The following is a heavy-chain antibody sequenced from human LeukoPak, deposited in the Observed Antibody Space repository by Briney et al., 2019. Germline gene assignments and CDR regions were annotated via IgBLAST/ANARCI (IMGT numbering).Heavy chain of an antibody. D-gene: IGHD6-6*01. J-gene: IGHJ6*03. V-gene: IGHV3-11*01. Sequence: GGSLRLSCAASGFTFSDYYMSWIRQAPGKGLEWVSYISSSGSTIYYADSVKGRFTISRDNAKNSLYLQMNSLRAEDTAVYYCARYSSSLYYYYYMDPWGKGTTVTVSS. CDR1: GFTFSDYY. CDR3: ARYSSSLYYYYYMDP. CDR2: ISSSGSTI.